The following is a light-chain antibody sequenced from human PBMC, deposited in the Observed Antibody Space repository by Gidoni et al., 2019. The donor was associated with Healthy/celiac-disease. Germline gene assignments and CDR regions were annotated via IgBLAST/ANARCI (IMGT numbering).Light chain of an antibody. J-gene: IGKJ2*01. V-gene: IGKV1-8*01. Sequence: AIRITQSPSSLSASTGDRVTITCRASQGISSYLAWYQQKPGKAPKLLIYAASTLQSGVPSRFSGSGSGTDFTLTISCLQSEDFATYYCQQYYSYPLNTFXXXTKLEIK. CDR3: QQYYSYPLNT. CDR1: QGISSY. CDR2: AAS.